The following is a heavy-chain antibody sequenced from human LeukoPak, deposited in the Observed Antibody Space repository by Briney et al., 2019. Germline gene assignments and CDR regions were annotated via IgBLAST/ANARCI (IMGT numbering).Heavy chain of an antibody. J-gene: IGHJ4*02. D-gene: IGHD3-16*01. Sequence: SETLSLTCTVSGASSSSNYWSWIRPPAGEVLECIGRIYTTGTANYNPSLKSRFTMSVDTSKNQFSLELSSVTAADTAVYYCARDRGDTWGQGILVTVSS. CDR1: GASSSSNY. CDR3: ARDRGDT. V-gene: IGHV4-4*07. CDR2: IYTTGTA.